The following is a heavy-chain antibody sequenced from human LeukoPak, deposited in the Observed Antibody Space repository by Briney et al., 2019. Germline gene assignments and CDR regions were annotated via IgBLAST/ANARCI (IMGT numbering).Heavy chain of an antibody. V-gene: IGHV3-66*01. CDR1: GFTVSSKY. CDR2: LYSGGPT. D-gene: IGHD5-24*01. CDR3: AREDSGGDGFDY. Sequence: GGSGRLSCAASGFTVSSKYMSWLRHAPGKGLEWVSVLYSGGPTYYADSVKGRFTISRDNSKNTLYLQMNSLRAEDTAVYYCAREDSGGDGFDYWGQGTLVTVSS. J-gene: IGHJ4*02.